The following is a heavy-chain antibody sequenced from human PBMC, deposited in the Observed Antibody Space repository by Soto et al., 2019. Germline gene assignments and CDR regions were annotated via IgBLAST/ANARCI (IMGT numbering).Heavy chain of an antibody. CDR2: IIPVFDKA. Sequence: QVQLVQSGADVKKPGSSVKVSCKTSGGSFGSSAISWVRQAPAQGLEWMGEIIPVFDKANYAQNFQGRLTITADELTGTVFMELSSLRSEETVVYFCARLRRDWGDAFDLWGLGTFVTVSS. J-gene: IGHJ3*01. V-gene: IGHV1-69*01. CDR1: GGSFGSSA. CDR3: ARLRRDWGDAFDL. D-gene: IGHD3-16*01.